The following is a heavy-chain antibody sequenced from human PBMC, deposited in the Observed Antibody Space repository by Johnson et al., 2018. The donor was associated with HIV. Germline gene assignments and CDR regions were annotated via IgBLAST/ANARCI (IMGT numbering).Heavy chain of an antibody. J-gene: IGHJ3*02. D-gene: IGHD3-16*01. V-gene: IGHV3-66*01. Sequence: EVQLVESGGGLVRPGGSLRLSCAASGFTVSTNYMSWVRQAPGKGLEWASFFYSGGGTYYADSVKGRFTISRDNSKNTLYLQMGSLRAEDMAVYYCAREESSPGGVAFDIWGQGTMVTVSS. CDR1: GFTVSTNY. CDR3: AREESSPGGVAFDI. CDR2: FYSGGGT.